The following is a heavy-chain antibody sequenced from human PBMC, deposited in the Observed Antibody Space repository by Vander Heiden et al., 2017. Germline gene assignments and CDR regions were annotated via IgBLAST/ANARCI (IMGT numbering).Heavy chain of an antibody. J-gene: IGHJ4*02. D-gene: IGHD3-10*01. Sequence: APGKGLEWVAVISYDGSNKYYADSVKGRFTISRDNSKNTLYLQMNSLRAEDTAVYYCAKGLLYGSGSYPTFSYWGQGTRVNV. CDR2: ISYDGSNK. CDR3: AKGLLYGSGSYPTFSY. V-gene: IGHV3-30*18.